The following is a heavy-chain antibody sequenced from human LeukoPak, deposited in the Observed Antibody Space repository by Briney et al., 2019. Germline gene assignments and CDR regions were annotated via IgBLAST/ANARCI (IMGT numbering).Heavy chain of an antibody. V-gene: IGHV3-33*08. CDR3: AREYCSSTSCRLDY. CDR2: IWYDGSNK. D-gene: IGHD2-2*01. CDR1: GFTFSSYG. J-gene: IGHJ4*02. Sequence: GGSLRLSCAASGFTFSSYGMHWVRQAPGKGLEWVAVIWYDGSNKYYADSVKGRFTISRDNSKNTLYLQMNSLRAEDTAVYYCAREYCSSTSCRLDYWGQGTLVTVSS.